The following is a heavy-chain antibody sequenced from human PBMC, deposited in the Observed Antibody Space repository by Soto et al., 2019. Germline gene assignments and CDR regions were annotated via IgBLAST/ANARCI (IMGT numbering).Heavy chain of an antibody. CDR1: GFTVSSNY. CDR2: IYSGGST. V-gene: IGHV3-66*01. D-gene: IGHD6-19*01. Sequence: GGSLRLSCAASGFTVSSNYINWVRQAPGKGLEWVSVIYSGGSTYYADSVKGRFTISRDNSKNTLYLQMNSLRAEDTAVYYCARAQWLVARFFDYWGQGTLVTVSS. J-gene: IGHJ4*02. CDR3: ARAQWLVARFFDY.